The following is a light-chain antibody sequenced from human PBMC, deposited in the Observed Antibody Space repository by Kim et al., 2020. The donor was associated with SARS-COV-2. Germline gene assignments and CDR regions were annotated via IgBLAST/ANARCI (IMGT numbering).Light chain of an antibody. J-gene: IGLJ2*01. CDR2: GNS. V-gene: IGLV1-40*01. Sequence: RVTISCTGSSSNIGAGYDVHWYQQLPGTAPKLLIYGNSNRPSGVPDRFSGSKSCTSASLAITGLQAEDEADYYCQSYDSSLSGVVFGGGTQLTVL. CDR1: SSNIGAGYD. CDR3: QSYDSSLSGVV.